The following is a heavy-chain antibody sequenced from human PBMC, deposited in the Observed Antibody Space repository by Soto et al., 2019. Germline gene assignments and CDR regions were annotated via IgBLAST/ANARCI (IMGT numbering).Heavy chain of an antibody. J-gene: IGHJ6*02. Sequence: GASVKVSCKASGYTFTSYYMHWVRQAPGQGLEWMGIINPSGGSTSYAQKFQGRVTMTRDTSTSTVYMELSSLRSEDTAVYYCARDRGDREDYYYGMDVWGQGTTVTVSS. V-gene: IGHV1-46*03. CDR2: INPSGGST. CDR3: ARDRGDREDYYYGMDV. D-gene: IGHD3-10*01. CDR1: GYTFTSYY.